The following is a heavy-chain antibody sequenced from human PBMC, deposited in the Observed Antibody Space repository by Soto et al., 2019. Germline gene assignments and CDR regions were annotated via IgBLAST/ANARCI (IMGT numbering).Heavy chain of an antibody. D-gene: IGHD3-22*01. Sequence: SVKVSCKASGGTFSSYAISWVRQAPGQGLEWMGGIIPIFGTANYAQKFQGRVTITADESTSTAYMELSSLRSEDTAVYYCARGTIVVVTLSYGMDVWGQGTTVTSP. CDR3: ARGTIVVVTLSYGMDV. V-gene: IGHV1-69*13. CDR1: GGTFSSYA. CDR2: IIPIFGTA. J-gene: IGHJ6*02.